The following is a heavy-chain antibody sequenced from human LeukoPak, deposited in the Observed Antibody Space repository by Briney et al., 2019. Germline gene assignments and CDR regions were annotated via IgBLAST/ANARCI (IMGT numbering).Heavy chain of an antibody. Sequence: GGSLRLSCAASGFIFSNYGMHWVRQAPGKGLDWVAVIWYDGSRIYYADSVKGRFSISRDNSKNTLYLQMNSLRAEDTAVYYCARAYSSSSEANFDYWGQRTLVTVSS. CDR3: ARAYSSSSEANFDY. CDR1: GFIFSNYG. CDR2: IWYDGSRI. J-gene: IGHJ4*02. V-gene: IGHV3-33*01. D-gene: IGHD6-6*01.